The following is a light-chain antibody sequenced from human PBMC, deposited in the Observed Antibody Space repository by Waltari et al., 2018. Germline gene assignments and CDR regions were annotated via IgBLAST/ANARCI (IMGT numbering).Light chain of an antibody. J-gene: IGLJ2*01. Sequence: QSALTQPASVSGSPGQSITISCSGLYSVVAASDSVPCIQHLPGEAPQVIIFDVTKRPSGVSDRFSASKSANRAFLTISGLQPDDEADYYCSSQTLDGVVLFGGGTKLTVL. CDR3: SSQTLDGVVL. V-gene: IGLV2-14*03. CDR1: YSVVAASDS. CDR2: DVT.